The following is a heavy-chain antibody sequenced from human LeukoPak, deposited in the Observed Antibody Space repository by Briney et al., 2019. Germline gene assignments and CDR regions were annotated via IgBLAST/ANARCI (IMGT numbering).Heavy chain of an antibody. D-gene: IGHD3-22*01. CDR3: ARLALDSSGYNYPDF. CDR2: ISSSGSTM. CDR1: GFTFSSYE. Sequence: GGSLRLSCAASGFTFSSYEMNWVRQAPGKGLEWVSFISSSGSTMYYADSMKGRFTTSRDNAGNSLYLQMSSLRVEDTAVYYCARLALDSSGYNYPDFWGQGTLVTVSS. V-gene: IGHV3-48*03. J-gene: IGHJ4*02.